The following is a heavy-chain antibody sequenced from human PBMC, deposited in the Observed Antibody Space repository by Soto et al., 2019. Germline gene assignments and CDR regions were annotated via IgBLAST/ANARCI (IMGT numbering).Heavy chain of an antibody. CDR1: GVTFTNYS. J-gene: IGHJ4*02. V-gene: IGHV3-21*01. CDR3: ARDTSGDSIDHQLDS. CDR2: ISSGSNYI. Sequence: EVQLVESGGGLVKPGGSLRLSCAASGVTFTNYSLHWVRQAPGKGLAWVSSISSGSNYIYYADSVKGRFTISRDNAKKSLFLLMNSLSAEDTAVYFCARDTSGDSIDHQLDSWGQGTLVTVSS.